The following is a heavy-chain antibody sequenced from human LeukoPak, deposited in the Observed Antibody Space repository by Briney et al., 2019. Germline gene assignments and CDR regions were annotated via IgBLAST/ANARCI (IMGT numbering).Heavy chain of an antibody. CDR1: GYTFTGYY. CDR2: INPNSGGT. CDR3: ATTYSSSSGSGSDFDY. J-gene: IGHJ4*02. Sequence: ASVKVSCKASGYTFTGYYMHWVRQAPGQGLEWMGWINPNSGGTNYAQKFQGRVTMTRDTSISTAYMELSRLRSDDTAVYYCATTYSSSSGSGSDFDYWGQGTLVTVSS. V-gene: IGHV1-2*02. D-gene: IGHD6-6*01.